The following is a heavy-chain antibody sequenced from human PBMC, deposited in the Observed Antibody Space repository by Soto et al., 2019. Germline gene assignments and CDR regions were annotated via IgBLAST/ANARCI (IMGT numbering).Heavy chain of an antibody. CDR3: ATMLSGSYFDY. D-gene: IGHD1-26*01. Sequence: ASVKVACKASGYTFTSDYRHWVRQAPGQGLEWMGIINPSGGSTSYAQKFQGRVTMTRDTSTSTVYMELSSLRSEDTAVYYCATMLSGSYFDYWGQGTLVIVSS. CDR1: GYTFTSDY. V-gene: IGHV1-46*01. CDR2: INPSGGST. J-gene: IGHJ4*02.